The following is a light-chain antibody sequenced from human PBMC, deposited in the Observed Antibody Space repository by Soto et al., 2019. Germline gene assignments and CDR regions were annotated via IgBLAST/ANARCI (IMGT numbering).Light chain of an antibody. CDR3: QQGSTFPWT. J-gene: IGKJ1*01. V-gene: IGKV1-12*01. Sequence: DIQMTQSPSSVPASVGDRVTITCRASQDIDSWLAWYQQKQGKXXKXXIYAASSLQSGVPSRFSGSGSGTDLTFTISSLQPEDFATYYCQQGSTFPWTFGQGTKVDI. CDR1: QDIDSW. CDR2: AAS.